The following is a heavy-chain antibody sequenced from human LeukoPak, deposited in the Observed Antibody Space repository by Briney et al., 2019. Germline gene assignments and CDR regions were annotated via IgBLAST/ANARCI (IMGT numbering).Heavy chain of an antibody. CDR2: INHSGST. Sequence: SETLSLTCAVYGGSFGGYYWSWIRQPPGKGLEWIGEINHSGSTNYNPSLKSRVTISVDTSKNQFSLKLSSVTAADTAVYYCARRYCSSTSCYLYAMDVWGKGTTVTVSS. CDR1: GGSFGGYY. D-gene: IGHD2-2*01. V-gene: IGHV4-34*01. CDR3: ARRYCSSTSCYLYAMDV. J-gene: IGHJ6*03.